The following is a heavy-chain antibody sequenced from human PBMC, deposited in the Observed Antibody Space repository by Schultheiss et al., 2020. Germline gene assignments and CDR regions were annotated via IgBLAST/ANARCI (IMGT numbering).Heavy chain of an antibody. CDR3: AREEYCSGGSCYRGHADLDY. CDR2: IWYDGSYK. J-gene: IGHJ4*02. CDR1: GFTFSSYA. V-gene: IGHV3-33*08. D-gene: IGHD2-15*01. Sequence: GGSLRLSCAASGFTFSSYAMSWVRQAPGKGLEWVAVIWYDGSYKYYADSVKGRFTMSRDNSKNTLYLQMNSLRAEDTAVYYCAREEYCSGGSCYRGHADLDYWGQGTLVTVSS.